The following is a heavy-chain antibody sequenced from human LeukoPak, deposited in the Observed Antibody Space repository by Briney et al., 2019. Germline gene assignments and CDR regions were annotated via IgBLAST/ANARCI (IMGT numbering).Heavy chain of an antibody. CDR1: GYTFTSYG. V-gene: IGHV1-18*01. Sequence: ASVKVSCKAPGYTFTSYGISWVRQAPGQGLEWMGWISAYNGNTNYAQKLQGRVTMTTDTSTSTAYMELRSLRSDDTAVYYCARVGYCSGGSCYRGAFDIWGQGTMVTVSS. CDR2: ISAYNGNT. CDR3: ARVGYCSGGSCYRGAFDI. D-gene: IGHD2-15*01. J-gene: IGHJ3*02.